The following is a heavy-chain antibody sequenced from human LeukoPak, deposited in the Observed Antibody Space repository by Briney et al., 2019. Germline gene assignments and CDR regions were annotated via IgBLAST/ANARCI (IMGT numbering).Heavy chain of an antibody. J-gene: IGHJ6*02. Sequence: GRSLRLSCAASGFTFSSYSMNWVRQAPGKGLEWVSSISSSSGYIYYADSVKGRFTISRDNAKNSLYLQMNSLRAEDTAVYYCARDSSYGDIAVWLKLYYYYYGMDVWGQGTTVTVSS. V-gene: IGHV3-21*01. D-gene: IGHD4-17*01. CDR1: GFTFSSYS. CDR3: ARDSSYGDIAVWLKLYYYYYGMDV. CDR2: ISSSSGYI.